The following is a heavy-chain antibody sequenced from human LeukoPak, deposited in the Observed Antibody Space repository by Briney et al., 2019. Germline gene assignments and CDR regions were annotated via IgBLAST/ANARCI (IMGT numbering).Heavy chain of an antibody. CDR1: GYTFTNYA. Sequence: ASVKVSCKASGYTFTNYAMNWVRQAPGQGLEWMGWINTNTGNPMYAQGFTGRFVFSLDTSVSTAYLQISSLKAEDTAVYYCARGVGDSSGYYARFDYWGQGTLVTVSS. CDR3: ARGVGDSSGYYARFDY. D-gene: IGHD3-22*01. CDR2: INTNTGNP. J-gene: IGHJ4*02. V-gene: IGHV7-4-1*02.